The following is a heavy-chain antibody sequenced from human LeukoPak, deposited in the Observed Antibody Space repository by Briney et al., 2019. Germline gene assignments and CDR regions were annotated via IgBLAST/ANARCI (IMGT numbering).Heavy chain of an antibody. J-gene: IGHJ4*02. CDR1: GFAVSSNY. Sequence: GGSLRLSCAVSGFAVSSNYMTWVRQAPGKGLEWVSVIYSGGTTYYADFVKGRFTISRDNSKNTLYLQMNSLRVEDTAVYYCARGIVVAARFDYWGQGTLVTVSS. V-gene: IGHV3-66*01. D-gene: IGHD6-19*01. CDR3: ARGIVVAARFDY. CDR2: IYSGGTT.